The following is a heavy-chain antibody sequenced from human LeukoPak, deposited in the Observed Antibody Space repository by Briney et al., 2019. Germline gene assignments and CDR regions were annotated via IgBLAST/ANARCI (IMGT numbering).Heavy chain of an antibody. D-gene: IGHD1-14*01. J-gene: IGHJ4*02. V-gene: IGHV4-34*01. CDR1: GGSFSGYY. CDR3: AKVDRGYFDY. CDR2: IYYSGNT. Sequence: PSETLSLTCAVYGGSFSGYYWSWIRQPPGKGLEWIGSIYYSGNTYYNSSLKSRVTISIHTSEKQFSLKLSSVTAADTAIYYCAKVDRGYFDYWGQGTLVTVSS.